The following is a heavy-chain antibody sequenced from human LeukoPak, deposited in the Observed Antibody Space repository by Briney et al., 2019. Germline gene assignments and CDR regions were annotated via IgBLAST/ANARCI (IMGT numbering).Heavy chain of an antibody. V-gene: IGHV4-31*03. J-gene: IGHJ3*02. CDR2: IYYSGLT. D-gene: IGHD3-3*01. CDR3: ARLPIFNHARGAFDI. Sequence: SQTLSLTCSVSGDSISSGSYYWTWIRQHPGKGLEWIGYIYYSGLTFYTPSLKSRVTISLDTSQTQFSLNLMSVTAADTAVYYCARLPIFNHARGAFDIWGQGTVVTVSS. CDR1: GDSISSGSYY.